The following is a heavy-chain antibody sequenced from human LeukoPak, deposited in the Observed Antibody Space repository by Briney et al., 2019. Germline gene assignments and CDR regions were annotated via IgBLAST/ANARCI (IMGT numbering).Heavy chain of an antibody. Sequence: HGASVTVSCRASGYSFPRYGISGVRQPPAQGLEWMGCISNYRCNTNYAHNLQGRITVTTETHTHTLDVAVKGLTSGDRAGYYCARVGAAHGHSDYWGQGTQLTVSS. D-gene: IGHD3-10*01. CDR3: ARVGAAHGHSDY. CDR2: ISNYRCNT. V-gene: IGHV1-18*01. CDR1: GYSFPRYG. J-gene: IGHJ4*02.